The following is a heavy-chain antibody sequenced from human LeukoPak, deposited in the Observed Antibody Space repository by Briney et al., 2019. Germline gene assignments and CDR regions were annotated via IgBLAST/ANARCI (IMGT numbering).Heavy chain of an antibody. CDR1: GYSFTTYW. CDR2: MYPGDSDI. J-gene: IGHJ4*02. V-gene: IGHV5-51*01. CDR3: ARRAPAAYYFDY. D-gene: IGHD2-2*01. Sequence: GESLKISCKGSGYSFTTYWIGWVRQMPGKGLECMGIMYPGDSDIRYNPSFQGQVTISADKSISTAYLQWSSLKASDTAMYYCARRAPAAYYFDYWGQGTLVTVSS.